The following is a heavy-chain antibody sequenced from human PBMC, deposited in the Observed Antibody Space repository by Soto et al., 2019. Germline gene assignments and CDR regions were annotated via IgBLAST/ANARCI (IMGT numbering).Heavy chain of an antibody. Sequence: QITLKESGPTLVKPAQTLTLTCTFSGFSLSSTDVGVGWVRQPPGKALEWLALLYYNDKKRYSPSLKTKLSIDNDTSRDQVVLTRTSVDPSDTATYFCARRPGGYSDGTLDFDDWGQGILVTVSS. D-gene: IGHD5-18*01. CDR1: GFSLSSTDVG. CDR3: ARRPGGYSDGTLDFDD. V-gene: IGHV2-5*01. J-gene: IGHJ4*02. CDR2: LYYNDKK.